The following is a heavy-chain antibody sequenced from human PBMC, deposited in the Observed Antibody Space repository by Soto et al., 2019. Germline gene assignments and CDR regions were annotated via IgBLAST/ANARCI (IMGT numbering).Heavy chain of an antibody. J-gene: IGHJ6*02. CDR3: ATSGTYYDFWSGYYPPKLGAYYYYGMDV. CDR2: ISGSGGST. CDR1: GFTFSSYA. Sequence: GGSLRLSCAASGFTFSSYAMSWVRQAPGKGLEWVSAISGSGGSTYYADSVKGRFTISRDNSKNMLYLQMNSLRAEDTAVYYCATSGTYYDFWSGYYPPKLGAYYYYGMDVWGQGTTVTVSS. D-gene: IGHD3-3*01. V-gene: IGHV3-23*01.